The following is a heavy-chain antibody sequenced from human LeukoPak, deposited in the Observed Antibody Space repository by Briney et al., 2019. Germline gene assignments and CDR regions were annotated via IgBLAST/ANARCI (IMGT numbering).Heavy chain of an antibody. CDR3: ARGGGGLGGSYFDY. CDR1: GGSISSYY. V-gene: IGHV4-59*01. Sequence: PSETLSLTCTVSGGSISSYYWSWIRQPPGKGLEWIGYIYYSGSTNYNPSLKSRVTISVDTSKNQFSLKLSPVTAADTAVYYCARGGGGLGGSYFDYWGQGTLVTVSS. D-gene: IGHD1-26*01. J-gene: IGHJ4*02. CDR2: IYYSGST.